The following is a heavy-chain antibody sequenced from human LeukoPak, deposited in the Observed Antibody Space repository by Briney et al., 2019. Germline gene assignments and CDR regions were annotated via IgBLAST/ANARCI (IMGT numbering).Heavy chain of an antibody. V-gene: IGHV3-74*01. Sequence: GGSLRLSCAASGFTFSSYWMHWVRQAPGKGLVWVSRINTDGSSTYYADSVKGRFTISRDNAKNTLYLQMNTLRAEDTAVYYCARDGEYYDSSGYYSSGDAFDIWGQGTMVTVSS. D-gene: IGHD3-22*01. CDR3: ARDGEYYDSSGYYSSGDAFDI. CDR1: GFTFSSYW. J-gene: IGHJ3*02. CDR2: INTDGSST.